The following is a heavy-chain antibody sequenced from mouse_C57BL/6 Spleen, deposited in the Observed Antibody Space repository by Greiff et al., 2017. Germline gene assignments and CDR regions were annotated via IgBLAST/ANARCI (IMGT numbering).Heavy chain of an antibody. V-gene: IGHV1-80*01. D-gene: IGHD2-4*01. CDR1: GYAFSSYW. Sequence: QVQLQQSGAELVKPGASVKISCKASGYAFSSYWMNWVKQRPGKGLEWIGQIYPGDGDTNYNGKFKGKATLTADKSSSTAYMQLSSLTSEDSAVYFCARHSIYYDYGGFAYWGQGTLVTVSA. J-gene: IGHJ3*01. CDR2: IYPGDGDT. CDR3: ARHSIYYDYGGFAY.